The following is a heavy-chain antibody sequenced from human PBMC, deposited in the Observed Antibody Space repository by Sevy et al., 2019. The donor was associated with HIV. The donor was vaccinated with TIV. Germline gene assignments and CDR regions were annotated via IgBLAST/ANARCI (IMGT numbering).Heavy chain of an antibody. CDR1: GFTFSKYS. Sequence: GGSLRLSCAASGFTFSKYSMSWVRQPPGKGLEWVSGLSFGCGEINYADSVKGRFTISRDNSKSSVYLQMNNLRPEDTAVYYCAREGCTKPHDYWGQGTLVTVSS. CDR2: LSFGCGEI. J-gene: IGHJ4*02. D-gene: IGHD2-8*01. V-gene: IGHV3-23*01. CDR3: AREGCTKPHDY.